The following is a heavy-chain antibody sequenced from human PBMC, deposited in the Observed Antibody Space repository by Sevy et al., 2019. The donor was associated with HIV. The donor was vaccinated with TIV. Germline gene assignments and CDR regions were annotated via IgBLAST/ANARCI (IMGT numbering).Heavy chain of an antibody. CDR1: GYTFASYG. Sequence: ASVKVSCEASGYTFASYGISWVRQAPGQGLEWMGWVTPYNGHKKYAQKLQGRVTMTTDTSTSTAYMELRSLRSDDTAVYYCARCLGGLRPWEYNWFDPWGQGTLVTVSS. CDR2: VTPYNGHK. D-gene: IGHD1-26*01. V-gene: IGHV1-18*01. CDR3: ARCLGGLRPWEYNWFDP. J-gene: IGHJ5*02.